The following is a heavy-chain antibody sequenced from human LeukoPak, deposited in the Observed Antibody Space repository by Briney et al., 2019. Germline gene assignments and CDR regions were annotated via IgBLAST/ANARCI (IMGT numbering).Heavy chain of an antibody. CDR2: IYSGGST. J-gene: IGHJ6*02. V-gene: IGHV3-66*01. CDR1: GFTVSSNY. CDR3: ARASVFYYYYGMDV. D-gene: IGHD3-16*01. Sequence: PGGSLRLSCAASGFTVSSNYMSWVRQAPGKGLEWVSVIYSGGSTYYADSVKGRFTISRDNSKNTLYLQMNSLRAEDTAVYYCARASVFYYYYGMDVWGQGTTVTVSS.